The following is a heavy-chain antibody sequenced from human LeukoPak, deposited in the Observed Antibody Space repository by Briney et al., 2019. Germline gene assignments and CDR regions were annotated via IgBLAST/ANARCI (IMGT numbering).Heavy chain of an antibody. CDR1: GYTFTGYY. CDR3: ASGGYYDPNYFDY. J-gene: IGHJ4*02. D-gene: IGHD3-3*01. CDR2: INPNSGGT. V-gene: IGHV1-2*02. Sequence: AAVKVSCKASGYTFTGYYIHWVRQAPGQGLEWMGWINPNSGGTKYAQKFQGRVTMTRDTSISTAYIGLSRLTSDDTAVYYCASGGYYDPNYFDYWGQGTLVTVSS.